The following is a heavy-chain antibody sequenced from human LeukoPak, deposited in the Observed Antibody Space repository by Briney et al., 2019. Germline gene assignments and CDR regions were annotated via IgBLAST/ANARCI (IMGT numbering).Heavy chain of an antibody. CDR3: ARDRLEGGETFDS. V-gene: IGHV3-21*01. CDR1: GFSFRSYS. J-gene: IGHJ4*02. CDR2: ITGSSSYI. D-gene: IGHD1-1*01. Sequence: GGSLRLSCAASGFSFRSYSMDWVRQASGKGLEWVSSITGSSSYISYADSVKGRFTISRDNAENSLSLQMNSLRPEDTAVYFCARDRLEGGETFDSWGQGTLVTVSS.